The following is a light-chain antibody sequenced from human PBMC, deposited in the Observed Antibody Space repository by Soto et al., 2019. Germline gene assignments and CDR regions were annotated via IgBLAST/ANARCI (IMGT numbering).Light chain of an antibody. CDR3: QQYNNWPWT. CDR2: GAS. J-gene: IGKJ1*01. Sequence: DIVLTQSPDTLSLSPGERATLSCRASQSVSSNLAWYQQKPSQAPRLLIYGASTRATGIPARFSGSGSGTEFTLTISSLQSEDFAVYYCQQYNNWPWTFGQGTKVDIK. V-gene: IGKV3-15*01. CDR1: QSVSSN.